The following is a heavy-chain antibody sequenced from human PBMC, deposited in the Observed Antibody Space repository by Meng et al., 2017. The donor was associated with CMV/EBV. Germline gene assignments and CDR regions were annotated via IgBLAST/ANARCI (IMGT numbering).Heavy chain of an antibody. D-gene: IGHD6-6*01. V-gene: IGHV2-5*02. CDR3: AHSPSLQLVRHWFDP. J-gene: IGHJ5*02. Sequence: QLTLKESCPTLVKPTQTPTLTCTFSGASLITSGVGVGWIRQPPGKALEWLALIYWDDDKGYSPSLKSRLTITKDTSKNQVVLTMTNMDPVDTATYYCAHSPSLQLVRHWFDPWGQGTLVTVSS. CDR2: IYWDDDK. CDR1: GASLITSGVG.